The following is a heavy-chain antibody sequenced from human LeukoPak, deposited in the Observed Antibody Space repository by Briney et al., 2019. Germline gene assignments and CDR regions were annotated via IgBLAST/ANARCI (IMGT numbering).Heavy chain of an antibody. D-gene: IGHD5-24*01. Sequence: PSETLSLTCAVYGGSFSSYYWSWIRQPPGKGLEWIGEINHSGSTNYNPSLKSRVTISVDTSKNQFSLKLSSVTAADTAVYYCARLAGIPRVTTIRGFDYWGQGTLVTVSS. J-gene: IGHJ4*02. CDR3: ARLAGIPRVTTIRGFDY. CDR2: INHSGST. V-gene: IGHV4-34*01. CDR1: GGSFSSYY.